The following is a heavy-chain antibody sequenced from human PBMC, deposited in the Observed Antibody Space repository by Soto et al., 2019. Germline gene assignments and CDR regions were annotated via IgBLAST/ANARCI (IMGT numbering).Heavy chain of an antibody. Sequence: GASVKVSCKASGGTFSSYAISWVRQAPGQGLEWMGGIIPIFGTANYAQKFQGRVTITADEHTSTAYMELSSLRSEDTAVYYCARNYPSSSHLRPGYYYYGMDVWGQGTTVTVSS. D-gene: IGHD6-13*01. J-gene: IGHJ6*02. CDR1: GGTFSSYA. CDR3: ARNYPSSSHLRPGYYYYGMDV. V-gene: IGHV1-69*13. CDR2: IIPIFGTA.